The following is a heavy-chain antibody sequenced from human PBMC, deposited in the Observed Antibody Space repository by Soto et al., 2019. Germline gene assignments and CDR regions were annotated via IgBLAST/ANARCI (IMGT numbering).Heavy chain of an antibody. CDR1: GGSIGGYY. CDR2: IYYSGST. J-gene: IGHJ4*02. V-gene: IGHV4-59*01. CDR3: AREMRRDYYDTSGSSFDY. Sequence: PSETLSLTCPVSGGSIGGYYWGWIRQPPGKGLEWVGYIYYSGSTKYNPSLRTRVTISVDTYKNQCSLKLSYVTAADTAVYFCAREMRRDYYDTSGSSFDYWGQGTLVTVSS. D-gene: IGHD3-22*01.